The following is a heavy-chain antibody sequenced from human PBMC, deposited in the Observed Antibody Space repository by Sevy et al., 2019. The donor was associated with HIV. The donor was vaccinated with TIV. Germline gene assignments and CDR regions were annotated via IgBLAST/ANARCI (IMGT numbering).Heavy chain of an antibody. J-gene: IGHJ4*02. CDR1: GFTFSNAW. CDR3: TTSLRDYYDSSGIDY. V-gene: IGHV3-15*07. D-gene: IGHD3-22*01. Sequence: GGSLRLSCAASGFTFSNAWMNWVRQAPGKGLEWVGRIKSKTDGGATDYAGPVKGRFTTSRDESKNTLYLQMNSLKTEDTAVYYCTTSLRDYYDSSGIDYWGQGTLVTVSS. CDR2: IKSKTDGGAT.